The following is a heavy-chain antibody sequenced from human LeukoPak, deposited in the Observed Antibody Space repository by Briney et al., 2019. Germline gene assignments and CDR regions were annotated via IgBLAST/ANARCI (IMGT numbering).Heavy chain of an antibody. Sequence: GGSLRLSCAASGFTFSSYSMNWVRQAPGKGLEWVSSISSSSSYIYYADSVKGRFTISRDNAKNSLYLQMNSLRAEDTAVYYCARGITMVRGVIKYYFDYWGQGTLVTVSS. CDR3: ARGITMVRGVIKYYFDY. CDR2: ISSSSSYI. CDR1: GFTFSSYS. D-gene: IGHD3-10*01. V-gene: IGHV3-21*01. J-gene: IGHJ4*02.